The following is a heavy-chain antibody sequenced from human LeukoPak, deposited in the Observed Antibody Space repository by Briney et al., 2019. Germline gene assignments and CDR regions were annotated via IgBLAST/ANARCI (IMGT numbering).Heavy chain of an antibody. CDR3: ARGVAATGDFDY. J-gene: IGHJ4*02. D-gene: IGHD2-15*01. CDR2: ISGSGGST. CDR1: GFTFSSYA. Sequence: GGSLRLSCAASGFTFSSYAMSWVRQAPGKGLEWVSAISGSGGSTYYADSVKGRFTISRDNSKNTLYPQMNSLRAEDTAVYYCARGVAATGDFDYWGQGTLVTVSS. V-gene: IGHV3-23*01.